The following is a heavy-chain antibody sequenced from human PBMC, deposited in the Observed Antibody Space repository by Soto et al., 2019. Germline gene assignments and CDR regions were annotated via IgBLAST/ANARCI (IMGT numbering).Heavy chain of an antibody. J-gene: IGHJ6*02. V-gene: IGHV1-8*01. CDR2: MNPNSGNT. CDR3: ARERTGTTSMDV. CDR1: GYTFTSYD. D-gene: IGHD1-1*01. Sequence: QVQLVQYGAEVKKPGASVKVSCKASGYTFTSYDINWVRQATGQGLEWMGWMNPNSGNTGYAQKFRGRVTMTMNTSISTAYMELSSLRSEDTAVYYCARERTGTTSMDVWGQGTTVTVSS.